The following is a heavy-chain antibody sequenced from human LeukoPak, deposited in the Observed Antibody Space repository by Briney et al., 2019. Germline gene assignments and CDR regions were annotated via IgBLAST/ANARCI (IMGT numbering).Heavy chain of an antibody. CDR1: GFTFSGSA. CDR3: TRGLYGSGSYCNYFDY. V-gene: IGHV3-73*01. D-gene: IGHD3-10*01. J-gene: IGHJ4*02. CDR2: IRSKANSYAT. Sequence: GGSLRLSCAASGFTFSGSAMHWVRQASGKGLEWVGRIRSKANSYATAYAASVKGRFTISRDDSRNTAYLQMNSLKTEDTAVYYCTRGLYGSGSYCNYFDYWGQGTLVTVSS.